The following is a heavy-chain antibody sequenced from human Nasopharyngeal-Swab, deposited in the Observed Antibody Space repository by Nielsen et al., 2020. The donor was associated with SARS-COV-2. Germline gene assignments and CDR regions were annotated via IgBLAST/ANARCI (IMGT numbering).Heavy chain of an antibody. D-gene: IGHD1-1*01. CDR2: IHTSGIN. Sequence: LSCTVSGGSISSGDSYWWTWIRQPAGKGLEWIGRIHTSGINNYSPSLKSRATISIDTSKNLLSLKLTSVTAADTAVYYCAREGTNSFDYYYGMDVWGQGTTVTVSS. CDR3: AREGTNSFDYYYGMDV. V-gene: IGHV4-61*02. CDR1: GGSISSGDSYW. J-gene: IGHJ6*02.